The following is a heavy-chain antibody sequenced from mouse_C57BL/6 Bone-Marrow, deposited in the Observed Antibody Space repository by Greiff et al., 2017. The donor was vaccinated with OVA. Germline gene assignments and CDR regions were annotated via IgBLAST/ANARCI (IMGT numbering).Heavy chain of an antibody. D-gene: IGHD1-1*01. V-gene: IGHV3-6*01. CDR2: ISYDGSN. J-gene: IGHJ2*01. Sequence: VQLQQSGPGLVKPSQSLSLSCSATGFSITSGYYWYWIRQFPGNKLEWMCNISYDGSNNYNPSLKNRISITRDTSTNQFFLKLNSVTTEDTATYYCAGWYYRRGLYYFAYWGQGTTLTVSS. CDR1: GFSITSGYY. CDR3: AGWYYRRGLYYFAY.